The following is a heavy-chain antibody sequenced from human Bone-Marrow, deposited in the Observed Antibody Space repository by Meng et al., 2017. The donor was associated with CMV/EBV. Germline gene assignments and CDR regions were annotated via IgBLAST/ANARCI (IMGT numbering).Heavy chain of an antibody. CDR2: IDRSSSYT. D-gene: IGHD3-16*01. J-gene: IGHJ4*02. CDR3: ARGLDLSDY. V-gene: IGHV3-21*01. Sequence: LSCAAAGFNFITYGRNWGRQAPGKGLEWVSSIDRSSSYTYYADSVKGRFTISRDNAKNSLYLQMNSLRDEDTAIYYCARGLDLSDYWGQGTPVTVSS. CDR1: GFNFITYG.